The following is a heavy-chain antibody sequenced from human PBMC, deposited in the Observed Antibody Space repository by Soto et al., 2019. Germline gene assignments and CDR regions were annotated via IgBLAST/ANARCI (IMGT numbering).Heavy chain of an antibody. CDR2: ISYDGSNK. Sequence: GGSLRLSCAASGFTFSSYGMHWVRQAPGKGLEWVAVISYDGSNKYYADSVKGRFTISRDNSKNTLYLQMNSLRAEDTAVYYCAKDRLTVTYGGDAFDIWGQGTMVTVSS. J-gene: IGHJ3*02. CDR1: GFTFSSYG. CDR3: AKDRLTVTYGGDAFDI. D-gene: IGHD4-17*01. V-gene: IGHV3-30*18.